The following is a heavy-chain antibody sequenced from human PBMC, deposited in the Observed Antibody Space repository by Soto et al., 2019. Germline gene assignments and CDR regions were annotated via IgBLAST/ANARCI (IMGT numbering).Heavy chain of an antibody. J-gene: IGHJ6*02. V-gene: IGHV4-4*07. CDR3: ARVESGTTTVPTDYYYYYGMDV. CDR2: IYTSGST. D-gene: IGHD4-4*01. CDR1: GGSISGYY. Sequence: SETLSLTCTVSGGSISGYYWSWIRQPAGKGLEWIGRIYTSGSTNYNPSIRSRVIMTVDTSKNLFSLKMSSVNAADTAVYYCARVESGTTTVPTDYYYYYGMDVWGQGTTVTVSS.